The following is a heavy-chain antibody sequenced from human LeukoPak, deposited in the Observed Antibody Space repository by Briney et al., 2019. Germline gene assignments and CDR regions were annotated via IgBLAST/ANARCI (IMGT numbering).Heavy chain of an antibody. CDR2: IYHSGST. CDR1: GYSISSGYY. V-gene: IGHV4-38-2*02. J-gene: IGHJ4*02. D-gene: IGHD3-3*01. CDR3: ARGWWSGYSIDY. Sequence: PSETLSLTCTVSGYSISSGYYWGWIRQPPGKGLEWIGSIYHSGSTYYNPSLKSRVTISVDTSKNQFSLKLSSVTAADTAVYYCARGWWSGYSIDYWGQGTLVTVSS.